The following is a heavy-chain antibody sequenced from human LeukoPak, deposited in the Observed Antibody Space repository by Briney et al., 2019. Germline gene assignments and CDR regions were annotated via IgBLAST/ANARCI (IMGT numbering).Heavy chain of an antibody. J-gene: IGHJ4*02. CDR2: ISSSSSII. V-gene: IGHV3-48*01. Sequence: GGSLRLSCAASGFTFSNYNMNWVRQAPGKGLEWVSYISSSSSIIYYADSVKGRFTISRDNAKNSLFLQMNSLRAEDTAVYYCARAWELLHPFDYWGQGTLVTVSS. D-gene: IGHD1-26*01. CDR3: ARAWELLHPFDY. CDR1: GFTFSNYN.